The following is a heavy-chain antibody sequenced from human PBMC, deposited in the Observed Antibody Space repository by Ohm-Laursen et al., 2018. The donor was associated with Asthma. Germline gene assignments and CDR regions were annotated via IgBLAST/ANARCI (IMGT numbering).Heavy chain of an antibody. CDR1: GYSFSLYS. D-gene: IGHD5-24*01. CDR2: ISTASTFI. J-gene: IGHJ6*02. V-gene: IGHV3-21*04. CDR3: AKDMAMATEYYYYGMDV. Sequence: GSLRLSCAASGYSFSLYSIHWIRQAPGKGLQWVASISTASTFIYYADSVKGRFTISRDNAKNSLYLQMNSLRAEDTALYYCAKDMAMATEYYYYGMDVWGQGTTVTVSS.